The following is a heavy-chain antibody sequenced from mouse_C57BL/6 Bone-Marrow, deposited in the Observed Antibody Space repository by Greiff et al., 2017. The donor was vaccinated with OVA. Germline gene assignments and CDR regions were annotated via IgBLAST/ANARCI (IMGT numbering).Heavy chain of an antibody. CDR1: GLNIKDDY. V-gene: IGHV14-4*01. CDR2: IDPENGDT. CDR3: TTYRY. J-gene: IGHJ2*01. Sequence: DVKLVESGAELVRPGASVKLSCTASGLNIKDDYMHWVKERPEQGLEWIGWIDPENGDTEYASKFQGKATITADTSSKTVYLHLSSLTSEDTAVYYCTTYRYWGQGTTLTVSS.